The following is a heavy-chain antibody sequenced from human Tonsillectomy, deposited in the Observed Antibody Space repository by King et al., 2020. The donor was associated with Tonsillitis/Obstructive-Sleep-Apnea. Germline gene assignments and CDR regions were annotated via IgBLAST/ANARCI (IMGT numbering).Heavy chain of an antibody. V-gene: IGHV2-5*02. CDR3: SLRIVGGPVWFDP. CDR1: GFSLNTYGVR. D-gene: IGHD3-22*01. CDR2: ISWDDDR. Sequence: TLKESGPTLVKPTETLTLTCTFSGFSLNTYGVRVGWIRQPPGKALEWLAIISWDDDRHYSPSLNNRLTITRDTSKNQVVLKMTDMDPVDTGTYYCSLRIVGGPVWFDPWGQLIIVTVSS. J-gene: IGHJ5*02.